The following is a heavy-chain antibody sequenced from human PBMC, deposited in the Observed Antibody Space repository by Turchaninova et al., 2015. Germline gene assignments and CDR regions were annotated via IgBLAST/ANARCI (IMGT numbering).Heavy chain of an antibody. J-gene: IGHJ4*02. CDR1: GGPISSYF. D-gene: IGHD6-19*01. CDR2: IYNTGST. CDR3: ARQVAVAGTAGFDY. Sequence: QVQLQESGPGLVKPSETLPLTCTVSGGPISSYFWSWIRRPAGKGLEWIGRIYNTGSTNYNPSLRSRVTISLDKSKKQFSLELSSVTAADTAMYYCARQVAVAGTAGFDYWGQGTLVTVSS. V-gene: IGHV4-4*07.